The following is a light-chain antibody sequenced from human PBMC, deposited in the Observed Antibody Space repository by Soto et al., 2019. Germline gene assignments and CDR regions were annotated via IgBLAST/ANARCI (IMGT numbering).Light chain of an antibody. CDR2: GTS. CDR1: QSVGRN. J-gene: IGKJ2*01. V-gene: IGKV3-15*01. Sequence: EIVMTQSPVALSVSPGERAALSCRARQSVGRNFAWYQQRPGQAPRVLIYGTSTRATGVPARFSGRGSGTDFTLTISSLQSEDFAVYYCQQYNNWPYPFGQGTRLEIK. CDR3: QQYNNWPYP.